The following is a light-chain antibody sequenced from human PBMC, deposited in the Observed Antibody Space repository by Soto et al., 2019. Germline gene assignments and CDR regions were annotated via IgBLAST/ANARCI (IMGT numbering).Light chain of an antibody. CDR2: WAS. Sequence: DTVMSQSPASLAVSLGGRATINCKSSQRLLYRSNNKNYLAWYQHKAGQPPKLLINWASTRDSGVPDRFSGSGSGTDFTLTINNVQAEDVAVYYCQQYYNPPWTFGQGTKVEI. J-gene: IGKJ1*01. V-gene: IGKV4-1*01. CDR3: QQYYNPPWT. CDR1: QRLLYRSNNKNY.